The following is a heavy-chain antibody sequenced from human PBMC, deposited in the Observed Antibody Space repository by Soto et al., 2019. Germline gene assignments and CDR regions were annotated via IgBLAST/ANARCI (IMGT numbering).Heavy chain of an antibody. J-gene: IGHJ4*02. CDR3: ARAKQSGYSGYNNDY. Sequence: ASVKVSCKASGYTFTGYYMHWVRQAPGQGLEWMGWINANSGDTNYAQNFQDRVTMTRDTSTSTAYMELSRLRSDDTAVYYCARAKQSGYSGYNNDYWGQGTLVSVSS. V-gene: IGHV1-2*02. CDR2: INANSGDT. CDR1: GYTFTGYY. D-gene: IGHD5-12*01.